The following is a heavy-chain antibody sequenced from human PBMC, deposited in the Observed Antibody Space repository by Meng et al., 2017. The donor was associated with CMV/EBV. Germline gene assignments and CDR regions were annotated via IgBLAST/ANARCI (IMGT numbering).Heavy chain of an antibody. J-gene: IGHJ6*02. CDR1: GGSISSYY. D-gene: IGHD2-2*01. CDR3: ARVRVPAATYYYYGMDV. V-gene: IGHV4-59*01. CDR2: IYYSGST. Sequence: GSLRLSCTVSGGSISSYYWSWIRQPPGKGLEGIGYIYYSGSTNYNPSLKSRVTISVDTSKNQFSLKLSSVTAADTAVYYCARVRVPAATYYYYGMDVWGQGTTVTVSS.